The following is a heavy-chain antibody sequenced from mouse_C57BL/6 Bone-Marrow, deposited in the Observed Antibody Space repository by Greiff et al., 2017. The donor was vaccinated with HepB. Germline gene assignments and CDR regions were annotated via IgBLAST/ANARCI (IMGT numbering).Heavy chain of an antibody. CDR1: GFSINSDCY. CDR3: ARDRGDHYAMDY. J-gene: IGHJ4*01. CDR2: TFYSGIT. D-gene: IGHD3-1*01. V-gene: IGHV3-3*01. Sequence: EVHLVESGPSLVRPSQTLSLTCTVTGFSINSDCYWIWIRQFPGNKLEYIGYTFYSGITYYNPSLESRTYITRDTSKNQFSLKLSSVTTEDTATYYCARDRGDHYAMDYWGQGTSVTVSS.